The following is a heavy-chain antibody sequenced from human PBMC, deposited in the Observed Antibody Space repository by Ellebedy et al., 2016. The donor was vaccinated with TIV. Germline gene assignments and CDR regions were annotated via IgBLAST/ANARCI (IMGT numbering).Heavy chain of an antibody. V-gene: IGHV1-2*04. CDR1: GYTFTGYY. Sequence: AASVKVSCKASGYTFTGYYLHWVRQAPGQGLEWMGWINPNSGATNFAQTFQGSITVTRDTAISTAYMELRRLTSDDTAVYFWSRGGSANYYQGSDYWGQGTLVTVSS. CDR2: INPNSGAT. D-gene: IGHD4/OR15-4a*01. CDR3: SRGGSANYYQGSDY. J-gene: IGHJ4*02.